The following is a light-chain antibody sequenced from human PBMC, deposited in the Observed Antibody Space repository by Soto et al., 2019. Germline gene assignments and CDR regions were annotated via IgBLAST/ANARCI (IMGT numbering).Light chain of an antibody. Sequence: DIQMTQSPSTLSASVGVRVTIPCRASQSISSWLAWYQQKPGKAPKLLIYDASNLETGVPSRFSGSGSGTDFTFTISSLQPEDIATYYCQQYDNLPLTFGGGTKVDIK. CDR2: DAS. CDR3: QQYDNLPLT. CDR1: QSISSW. V-gene: IGKV1-33*01. J-gene: IGKJ4*01.